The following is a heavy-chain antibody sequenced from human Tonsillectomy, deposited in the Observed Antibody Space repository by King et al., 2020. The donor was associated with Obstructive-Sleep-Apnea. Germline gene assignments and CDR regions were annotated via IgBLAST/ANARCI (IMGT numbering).Heavy chain of an antibody. Sequence: VQLQQWGAGLFKPSETLSLTCGVYGGSFIGYYWTWIRQPPGKGLEWIGETNHRGTTNHNPSLMIRVTISVDTSKNQISLRLSSVTAADTAVYYCARSTFLKSGYDFFDFWGQGTPVTVSS. CDR3: ARSTFLKSGYDFFDF. V-gene: IGHV4-34*01. J-gene: IGHJ5*01. CDR2: TNHRGTT. D-gene: IGHD5-12*01. CDR1: GGSFIGYY.